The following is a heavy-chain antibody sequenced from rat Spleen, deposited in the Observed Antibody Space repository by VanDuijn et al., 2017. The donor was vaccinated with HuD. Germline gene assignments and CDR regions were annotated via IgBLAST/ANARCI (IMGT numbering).Heavy chain of an antibody. CDR2: ISSGGNT. V-gene: IGHV2-6*01. CDR3: AREGTVSRYFDY. D-gene: IGHD1-11*01. Sequence: QVQLKESGPGLVQPSQTLSLTCTVSGFSLTSYHVSWVRQPPGKGLEWIATISSGGNTYYNSGLKSRLSFIRDTSKNQVFLKMNSLQSEDTTTYYCAREGTVSRYFDYWGQGVMVTVSS. CDR1: GFSLTSYH. J-gene: IGHJ2*01.